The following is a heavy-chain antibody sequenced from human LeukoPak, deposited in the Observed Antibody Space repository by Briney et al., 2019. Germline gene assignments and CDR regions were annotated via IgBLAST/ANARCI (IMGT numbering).Heavy chain of an antibody. V-gene: IGHV4-39*07. D-gene: IGHD5-18*01. Sequence: SETLSLTCRVSGASINSGSNYWGWIRQPPGKTLEWIGSIYSSGSTYYNPSLKSRAIIMIDTPKNHFSLTLSSVTAADTAVYYCARSDGYGLVGIWGQGTMVTVSS. CDR2: IYSSGST. CDR3: ARSDGYGLVGI. CDR1: GASINSGSNY. J-gene: IGHJ3*02.